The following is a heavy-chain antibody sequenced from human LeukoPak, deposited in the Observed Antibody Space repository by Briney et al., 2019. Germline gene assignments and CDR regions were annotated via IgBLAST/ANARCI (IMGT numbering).Heavy chain of an antibody. CDR1: GFTSTNFA. Sequence: SVKASCKASGFTSTNFAVQWVRQARGQRLEWIGWIIVGSGATKCAQDFQERVTITRDLSTSTLYMELRSLTSEDTAVYYCAADLSNPRMGASYLDSWGQGTLVTVSS. J-gene: IGHJ4*02. D-gene: IGHD3-16*01. CDR3: AADLSNPRMGASYLDS. CDR2: IIVGSGAT. V-gene: IGHV1-58*01.